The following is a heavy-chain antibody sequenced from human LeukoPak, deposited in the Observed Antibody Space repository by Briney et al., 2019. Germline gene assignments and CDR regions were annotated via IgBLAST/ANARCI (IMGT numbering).Heavy chain of an antibody. D-gene: IGHD5-12*01. CDR3: ARGYSGYEGYYFDY. CDR1: GYTFTGYY. V-gene: IGHV1-2*02. Sequence: GASVKVSCKASGYTFTGYYMHWVRQAPGQGLEWMGWINPNSGGTNYAQKFQGRVTMTRDTSISTAYMELSRLRSDDTAVYYCARGYSGYEGYYFDYWGQGTLVTVSS. CDR2: INPNSGGT. J-gene: IGHJ4*02.